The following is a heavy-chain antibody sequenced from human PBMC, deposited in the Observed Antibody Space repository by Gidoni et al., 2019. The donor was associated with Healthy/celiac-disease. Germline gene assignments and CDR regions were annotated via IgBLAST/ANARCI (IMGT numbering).Heavy chain of an antibody. CDR2: ISSSGSTI. CDR3: ARELYDKQQRYWFDP. J-gene: IGHJ5*02. D-gene: IGHD3-22*01. Sequence: EVQLVESGGGLVQPGGSLSLSCAASGFPFRSYEMNWVRQAPGKGLEWVSYISSSGSTIYYADSVKGRFTISRDNAKNSLYLQMNSLRAEDTAVYYCARELYDKQQRYWFDPWGQGTLVTVSS. CDR1: GFPFRSYE. V-gene: IGHV3-48*03.